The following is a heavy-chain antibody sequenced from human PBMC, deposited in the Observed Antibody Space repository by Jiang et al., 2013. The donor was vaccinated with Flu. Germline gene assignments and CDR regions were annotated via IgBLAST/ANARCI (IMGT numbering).Heavy chain of an antibody. D-gene: IGHD3-22*01. CDR2: MSGSGSNT. CDR1: GFTFSTYA. Sequence: SCAASGFTFSTYAMTWVRQAPGKGLEWVSGMSGSGSNTYYADSVKGRFTISRDNAKNTLYLQMNSLRAEDTAMYYCAKRDVSDSSGYFPLFAHWGQGTLVTVSS. V-gene: IGHV3-23*01. J-gene: IGHJ4*02. CDR3: AKRDVSDSSGYFPLFAH.